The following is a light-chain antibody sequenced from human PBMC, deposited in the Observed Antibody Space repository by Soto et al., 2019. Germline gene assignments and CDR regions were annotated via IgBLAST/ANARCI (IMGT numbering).Light chain of an antibody. V-gene: IGLV2-14*02. CDR3: SSYTSSTTWV. CDR2: GVS. J-gene: IGLJ3*02. Sequence: QSVLTQPASVSGSPGQSITISCTGTSSDVGNYNLVSWYQQHPGKAPKLMIYGVSNRPSGVSSRFSGSKSGNTASLTISALQAEDEADYYCSSYTSSTTWVFGGGTKVTVL. CDR1: SSDVGNYNL.